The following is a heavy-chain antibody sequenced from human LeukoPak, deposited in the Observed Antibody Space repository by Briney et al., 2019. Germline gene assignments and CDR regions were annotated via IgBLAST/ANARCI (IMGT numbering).Heavy chain of an antibody. CDR3: VRGGHWFDP. D-gene: IGHD3-10*01. J-gene: IGHJ5*02. Sequence: GGSLRLSCAASGFTFSNYWMHCVRQAPGKGRVWVSRINSDGSSTTYADSVKGRFTISRDSGKNTLYLQMNSLRAEDTAVYYCVRGGHWFDPWGQGTLVTVSS. CDR1: GFTFSNYW. V-gene: IGHV3-74*01. CDR2: INSDGSST.